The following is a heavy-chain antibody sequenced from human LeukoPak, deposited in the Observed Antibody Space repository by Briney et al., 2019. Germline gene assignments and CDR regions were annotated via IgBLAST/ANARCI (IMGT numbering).Heavy chain of an antibody. CDR2: ITPGGGT. V-gene: IGHV3-23*01. CDR3: ARGGVNYDFWSDQGRWVAFDI. J-gene: IGHJ3*02. Sequence: GGSLRLSCAASEFTFSSYVMAWVRQAPGKGLEWVSTITPGGGTYYADSVKGRFTISRHNSKNTLYLQMNSLRAEDTAVYYCARGGVNYDFWSDQGRWVAFDIWGQGTMVTVSS. CDR1: EFTFSSYV. D-gene: IGHD3-3*01.